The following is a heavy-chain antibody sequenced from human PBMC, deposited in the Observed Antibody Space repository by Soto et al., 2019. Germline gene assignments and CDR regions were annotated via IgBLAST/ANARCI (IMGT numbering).Heavy chain of an antibody. D-gene: IGHD3-10*01. J-gene: IGHJ4*02. CDR1: SGSISSSDYY. CDR3: ARAPRGNYGYPSYFDY. CDR2: INYSGRT. Sequence: SETLSLTCSVSSGSISSSDYYWSLIRQPPGKGLEWIGYINYSGRTYYKPSLKSRVSISIDTSKNQFSLKLSSVTAADTAVYYCARAPRGNYGYPSYFDYWGQGTLVTVSS. V-gene: IGHV4-30-4*01.